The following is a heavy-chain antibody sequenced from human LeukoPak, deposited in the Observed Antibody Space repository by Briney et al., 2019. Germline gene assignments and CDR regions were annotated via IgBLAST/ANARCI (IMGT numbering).Heavy chain of an antibody. D-gene: IGHD3-10*01. CDR3: VAMLRGVGY. CDR2: IRNKVNSYTT. CDR1: GFTFSDHY. J-gene: IGHJ4*02. V-gene: IGHV3-72*01. Sequence: PGGSLRLSCAASGFTFSDHYMDWVRQAPGKGPEWVGRIRNKVNSYTTEYPASVEGRFTISRDDSTNSVYLQMNSLKTEDTAVYYCVAMLRGVGYWGQGTLVTVSS.